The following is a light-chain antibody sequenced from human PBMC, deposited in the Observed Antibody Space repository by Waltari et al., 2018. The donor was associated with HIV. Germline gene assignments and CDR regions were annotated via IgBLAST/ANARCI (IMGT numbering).Light chain of an antibody. CDR2: AAS. V-gene: IGKV1-6*01. J-gene: IGKJ1*01. CDR3: LQDYNYPWT. Sequence: AVQMTQSPSSLSASLGDRVTITCRASQGIRNDLSWFQQRPGRAPKLLIYAASNLQSGVPSRFSGSGSGTDFTLTISSLQPEDFATYYCLQDYNYPWTFGQGTKVEIK. CDR1: QGIRND.